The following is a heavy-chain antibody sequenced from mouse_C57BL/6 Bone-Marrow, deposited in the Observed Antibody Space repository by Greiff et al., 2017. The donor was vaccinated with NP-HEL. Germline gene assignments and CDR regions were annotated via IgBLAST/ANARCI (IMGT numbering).Heavy chain of an antibody. V-gene: IGHV7-3*01. CDR2: IRNKANGYTT. CDR3: ATGGYYYGSRDY. D-gene: IGHD1-1*01. Sequence: EVQLLESGGGLVQPGGSLSLSCAASGFTFTDYYMSWVRQPPGKALEWLGFIRNKANGYTTEYSASVKGRFTISRDNSQSILYLQMNALRAEDSATYYCATGGYYYGSRDYWGQGTTLTVSS. J-gene: IGHJ2*01. CDR1: GFTFTDYY.